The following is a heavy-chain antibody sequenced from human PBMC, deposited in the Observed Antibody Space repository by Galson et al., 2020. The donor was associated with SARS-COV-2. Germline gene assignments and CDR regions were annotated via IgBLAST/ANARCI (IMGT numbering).Heavy chain of an antibody. CDR1: GGSISSYY. CDR2: IYYSGST. CDR3: ARGGKRWADWYFAL. Sequence: SETLSLTCTVSGGSISSYYWSWIRQPPGKGLEWIGYIYYSGSTNYNPSLKSRVTISVDTSKNQFSLKLSSVTAADTAVYYCARGGKRWADWYFALWGRGTLVTVSS. V-gene: IGHV4-59*01. J-gene: IGHJ2*01.